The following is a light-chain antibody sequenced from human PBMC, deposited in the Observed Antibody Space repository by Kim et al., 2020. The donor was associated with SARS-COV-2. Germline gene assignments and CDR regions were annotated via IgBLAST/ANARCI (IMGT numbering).Light chain of an antibody. J-gene: IGKJ2*01. V-gene: IGKV1-39*01. CDR3: QQSYTTLMYT. CDR2: AAS. CDR1: HNISSY. Sequence: DIQMTQSPSSLSASVGDRVTITCRASHNISSYLNWYQQKPGKAPNLLIYAASTLQSGVPSRFSGSGSGTDFTLTISSLQPEDFATYYCQQSYTTLMYTFGQGTKLEIK.